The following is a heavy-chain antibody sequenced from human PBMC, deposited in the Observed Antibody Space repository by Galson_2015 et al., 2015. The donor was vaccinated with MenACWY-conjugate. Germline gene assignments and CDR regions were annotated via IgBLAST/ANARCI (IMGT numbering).Heavy chain of an antibody. CDR1: GFTFSGSW. V-gene: IGHV3-7*03. Sequence: SLRLSCAASGFTFSGSWMSWVRQAPGKGLEWVANIKPDGSENYHVDSVKGRFTISRDNAKNSLYLQMNSLRADDTAVYYCVKWSRAAVAAGTLDYWGQGTLVTVSS. CDR3: VKWSRAAVAAGTLDY. CDR2: IKPDGSEN. D-gene: IGHD6-19*01. J-gene: IGHJ4*02.